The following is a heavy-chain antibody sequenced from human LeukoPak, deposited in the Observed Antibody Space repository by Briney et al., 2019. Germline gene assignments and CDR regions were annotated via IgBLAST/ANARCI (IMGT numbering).Heavy chain of an antibody. D-gene: IGHD6-6*01. CDR3: ARGGSRSYTSSMLDY. CDR2: ISYSGST. V-gene: IGHV4-59*12. Sequence: SETLSLTCSVSGGSTTVYYWNWIRQSPGKGLEWIGSISYSGSTNYNPSLKSRVTISIDTSKNRFSLKVSSVIAADTAMYYCARGGSRSYTSSMLDYWGQGTLVTVSS. CDR1: GGSTTVYY. J-gene: IGHJ4*02.